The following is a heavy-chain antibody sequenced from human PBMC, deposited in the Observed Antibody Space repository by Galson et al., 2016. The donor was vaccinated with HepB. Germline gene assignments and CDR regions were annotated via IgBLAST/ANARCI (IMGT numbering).Heavy chain of an antibody. CDR3: ARGSSSGWYNYFGY. D-gene: IGHD6-19*01. CDR1: GYKFTNYW. Sequence: QSGAEVKKAGESLKISCKASGYKFTNYWIGWVRQMPGKGLEWMGFIYPDDSETRYRPSFQGQVTISADKSISTAYLQWTSLKASDTAMFYCARGSSSGWYNYFGYWGQGTLVTVS. J-gene: IGHJ4*02. V-gene: IGHV5-51*01. CDR2: IYPDDSET.